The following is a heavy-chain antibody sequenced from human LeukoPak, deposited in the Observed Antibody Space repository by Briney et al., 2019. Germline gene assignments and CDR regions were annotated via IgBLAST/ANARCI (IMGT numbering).Heavy chain of an antibody. V-gene: IGHV3-11*01. CDR3: AREYTSGSYYIDY. D-gene: IGHD3-10*01. CDR2: IGSSSPTV. Sequence: GGSLRLSCAASGFTFSDYYMSWIRQAPGKGLEWVSYIGSSSPTVYYADSVKGRFSISRDNAKNSLYLQMNSLRAEDTAMYYCAREYTSGSYYIDYWGQGTLVTVSS. CDR1: GFTFSDYY. J-gene: IGHJ4*02.